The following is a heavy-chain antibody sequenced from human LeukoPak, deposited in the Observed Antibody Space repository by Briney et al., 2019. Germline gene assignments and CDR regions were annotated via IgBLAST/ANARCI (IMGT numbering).Heavy chain of an antibody. CDR1: GFTFSSYA. CDR3: AKDFYDSSGSRYDH. V-gene: IGHV3-23*01. Sequence: PGGSLRLSCAASGFTFSSYAMSWVRQAPGKGLEWVSAISGSGGSTYYADSVKGRFAISRDNSKNTLYLQMNSLRAEDTAVYYCAKDFYDSSGSRYDHWGQGTLVTVSS. J-gene: IGHJ4*02. CDR2: ISGSGGST. D-gene: IGHD3-22*01.